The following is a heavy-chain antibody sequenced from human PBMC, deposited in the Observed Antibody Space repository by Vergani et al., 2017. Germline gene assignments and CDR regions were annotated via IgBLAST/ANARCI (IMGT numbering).Heavy chain of an antibody. Sequence: QMQLQESGPGLVKASETLSLTCTVSGDSIISRSYYWGWIRQPPGKGLEWIGSIYNSGNGDSSSSLKSRVTISADTSKNQFSLRLTSVTAADTAVYYCARSLYCSGGSCLFDYWGQGTLVTVSS. CDR3: ARSLYCSGGSCLFDY. CDR2: IYNSGNG. D-gene: IGHD2-15*01. CDR1: GDSIISRSYY. J-gene: IGHJ4*02. V-gene: IGHV4-39*01.